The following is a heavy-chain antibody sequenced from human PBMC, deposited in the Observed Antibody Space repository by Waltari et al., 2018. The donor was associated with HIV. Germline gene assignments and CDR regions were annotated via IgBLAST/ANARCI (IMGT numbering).Heavy chain of an antibody. CDR3: ARAEGRSRLLTPRLANWFGP. CDR2: IHHGGSS. Sequence: QVQLQQWGAGLLKPSETLSLTCAVYGAPLGASSWAWIRQPPGRGRQWSGDIHHGGSSNYNPSLESRVTISLDTSKNQVSLNLTSVTAADTALYFCARAEGRSRLLTPRLANWFGPWGPGVLVTVSS. D-gene: IGHD2-21*02. J-gene: IGHJ5*02. V-gene: IGHV4-34*01. CDR1: GAPLGASS.